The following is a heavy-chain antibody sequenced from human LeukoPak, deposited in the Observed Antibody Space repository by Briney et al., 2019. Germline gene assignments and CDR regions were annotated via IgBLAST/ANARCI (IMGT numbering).Heavy chain of an antibody. CDR3: ARGPNSTGWYPH. J-gene: IGHJ4*02. Sequence: RASETLSLTCAVYGGSFSGYYWSWIRQPPGKGLEWIGEINHSGSTNYNPSLKSRVTISVDTSKNQFSLKLTSVTAADAAIYYCARGPNSTGWYPHWGQGTLVTVSS. V-gene: IGHV4-34*01. CDR1: GGSFSGYY. D-gene: IGHD6-19*01. CDR2: INHSGST.